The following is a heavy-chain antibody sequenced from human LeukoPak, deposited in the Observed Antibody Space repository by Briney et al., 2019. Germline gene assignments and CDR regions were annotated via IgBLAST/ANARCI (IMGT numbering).Heavy chain of an antibody. J-gene: IGHJ4*02. CDR3: ARRGMVTGHDYFDY. CDR1: GGTISSYA. CDR2: IIPILGIA. V-gene: IGHV1-69*04. Sequence: VASVKVSCKASGGTISSYAISWVRQAPGQGLEWMGRIIPILGIANYAQKFQGRVTITADKSTSTAYMELSSLRSEDTAVYYCARRGMVTGHDYFDYWGQGTLVTVSS. D-gene: IGHD3-16*01.